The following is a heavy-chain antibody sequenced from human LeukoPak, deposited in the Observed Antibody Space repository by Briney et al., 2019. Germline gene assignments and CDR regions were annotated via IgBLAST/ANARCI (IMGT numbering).Heavy chain of an antibody. Sequence: KPSETLSLTCTVSSGSISSYYWSWIRQPPGKGLEWIGYIYYSGSTSYNPSLKSRVTISVDTSKNQFSLKLSSVSAADTAVYYRARTYYDFWSGSRYWYFQLWGRGTLVTVSS. CDR2: IYYSGST. J-gene: IGHJ2*01. V-gene: IGHV4-59*08. D-gene: IGHD3-3*01. CDR3: ARTYYDFWSGSRYWYFQL. CDR1: SGSISSYY.